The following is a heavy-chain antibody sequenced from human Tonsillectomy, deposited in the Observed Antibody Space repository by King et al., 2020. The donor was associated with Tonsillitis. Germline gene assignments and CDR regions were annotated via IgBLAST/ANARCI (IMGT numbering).Heavy chain of an antibody. D-gene: IGHD3-3*01. V-gene: IGHV3-49*02. CDR3: TRDQFTIFGVVQSIYFDY. J-gene: IGHJ4*02. Sequence: GRFTISRDDSKSIAYLQMNSLKTEDTAVYYCTRDQFTIFGVVQSIYFDYWGQGTLVTVSS.